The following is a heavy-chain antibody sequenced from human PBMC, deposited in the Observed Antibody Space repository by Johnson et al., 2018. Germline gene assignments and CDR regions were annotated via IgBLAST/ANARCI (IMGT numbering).Heavy chain of an antibody. Sequence: VQLVQSGGGLVKPGGSLRLWCAASGFTFSRYSMNWVRQAPGQGLAWVSSISSTSAYIYYADSVKGRFTISRDKAKKSLYLQMNILTAEDTAVYYCAREGYSGSYDENWFDPWGQGTRVTVSS. D-gene: IGHD1-26*01. J-gene: IGHJ5*02. V-gene: IGHV3-21*01. CDR1: GFTFSRYS. CDR3: AREGYSGSYDENWFDP. CDR2: ISSTSAYI.